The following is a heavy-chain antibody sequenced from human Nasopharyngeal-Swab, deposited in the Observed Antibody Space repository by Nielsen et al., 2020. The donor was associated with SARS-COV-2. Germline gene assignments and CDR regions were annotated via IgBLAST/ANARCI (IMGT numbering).Heavy chain of an antibody. V-gene: IGHV4-59*13. D-gene: IGHD3-22*01. Sequence: SETLSLNCTGSGGSISSYYWSWIRQPPGKGLEWIGYIYYSGSTNYNPSLKSRVTISVDTSKNQFSLKLSSVTAADTAVYYCARGSGYYDSSGYSDYWGQGTLVTVSS. CDR2: IYYSGST. CDR1: GGSISSYY. J-gene: IGHJ4*02. CDR3: ARGSGYYDSSGYSDY.